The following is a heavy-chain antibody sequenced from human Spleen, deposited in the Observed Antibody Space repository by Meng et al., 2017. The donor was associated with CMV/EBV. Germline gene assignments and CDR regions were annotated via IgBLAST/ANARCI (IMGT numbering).Heavy chain of an antibody. Sequence: VRLGTLEAAGQRPGAAVKVSCKAFGGTFSSYDISWVQPAPGQGLEWMGGISPMLGNANYEQKFQGRVTITADESTSTAYMELSSMRSEDTAVYYCARDRMGIDSYFDYWGQGTLVTVSS. CDR1: GGTFSSYD. CDR2: ISPMLGNA. CDR3: ARDRMGIDSYFDY. V-gene: IGHV1-69*01. D-gene: IGHD3-16*01. J-gene: IGHJ4*02.